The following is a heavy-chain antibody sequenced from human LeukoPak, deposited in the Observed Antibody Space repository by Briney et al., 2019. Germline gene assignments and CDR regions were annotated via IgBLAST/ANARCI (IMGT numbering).Heavy chain of an antibody. Sequence: PSETLSLTCALSGGSLSGYYWSWTRQFPGKGLEWIAYMSYIGSTNYNPSLRSRVTISIDTSKNQLSLTLTSVTAADTAVYYCASWSTSSYYVTRVDHWGQGTLVTVSS. V-gene: IGHV4-59*12. D-gene: IGHD3-22*01. CDR3: ASWSTSSYYVTRVDH. J-gene: IGHJ4*02. CDR1: GGSLSGYY. CDR2: MSYIGST.